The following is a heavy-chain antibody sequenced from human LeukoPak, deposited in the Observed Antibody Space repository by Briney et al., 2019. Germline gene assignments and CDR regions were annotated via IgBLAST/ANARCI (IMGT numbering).Heavy chain of an antibody. J-gene: IGHJ4*02. V-gene: IGHV3-30-3*01. Sequence: GRSLRLSCAASGFTFSSYAMHWVRQAPGKGLEWVAVISYDGSNKYYADSVKGRFTISRDNSKNTLYLQMNSLRAEDTAVYYCASWGSGSYCLDYWGQGTLVTVSS. CDR3: ASWGSGSYCLDY. CDR2: ISYDGSNK. D-gene: IGHD1-26*01. CDR1: GFTFSSYA.